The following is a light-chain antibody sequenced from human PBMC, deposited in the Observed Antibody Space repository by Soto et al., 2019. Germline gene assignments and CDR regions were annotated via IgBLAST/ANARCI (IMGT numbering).Light chain of an antibody. CDR2: AAS. CDR1: QSVSSSY. Sequence: EIVLTQSPGTLSLSPGERATLSCRASQSVSSSYLAWYQQKPGQAPRLLIYAASSRATGIPDRFSGSGSPPAFTLTIISLAPDHFALSYFLQYCRSPCTFGQGTNV. J-gene: IGKJ1*01. CDR3: LQYCRSPCT. V-gene: IGKV3-20*01.